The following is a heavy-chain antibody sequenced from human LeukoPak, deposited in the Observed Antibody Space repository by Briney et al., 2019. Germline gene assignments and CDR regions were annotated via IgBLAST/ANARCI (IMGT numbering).Heavy chain of an antibody. V-gene: IGHV3-15*05. Sequence: GGSLRLSCAATGFTFNYYAMNWVRQAPGKGLEWVGRIKSKTDGGTTDYAAPVKGRFTISRDDSKNTLYLQMNSLRAEDTAVYYCARGWGQGAFGIFDYWGQGTLVTVSS. J-gene: IGHJ4*02. CDR3: ARGWGQGAFGIFDY. CDR1: GFTFNYYA. CDR2: IKSKTDGGTT. D-gene: IGHD3-16*01.